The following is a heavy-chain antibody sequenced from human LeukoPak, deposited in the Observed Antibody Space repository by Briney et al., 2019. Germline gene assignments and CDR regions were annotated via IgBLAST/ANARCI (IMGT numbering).Heavy chain of an antibody. Sequence: PGGSLRLSCAASGFTFTSSGMYWVHQAPGKGLEWVAFILYDGINKSYGDSVKGRFTISRDNSKNTLYLQTNSLRAEDTAVYYCAKGFTIFGVVIYYMDVWGKGTTVTVSS. J-gene: IGHJ6*03. CDR1: GFTFTSSG. CDR3: AKGFTIFGVVIYYMDV. V-gene: IGHV3-30*02. CDR2: ILYDGINK. D-gene: IGHD3-3*01.